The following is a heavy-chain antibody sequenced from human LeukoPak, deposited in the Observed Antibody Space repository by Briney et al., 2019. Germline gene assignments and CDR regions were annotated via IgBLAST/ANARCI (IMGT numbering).Heavy chain of an antibody. V-gene: IGHV3-30*04. D-gene: IGHD6-13*01. J-gene: IGHJ4*02. Sequence: GGSLRLSCAASGFTFSSYAMHWVRQAPGKGLEWVAVISYDGSNKYYADSVKGRFTISRDNSKNTLYLQMNSLRAEDTAVYYCASPTAAGIELFDYWGQGTLVTVSS. CDR1: GFTFSSYA. CDR2: ISYDGSNK. CDR3: ASPTAAGIELFDY.